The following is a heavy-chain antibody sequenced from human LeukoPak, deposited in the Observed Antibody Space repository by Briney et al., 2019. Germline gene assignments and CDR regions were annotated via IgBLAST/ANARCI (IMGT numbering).Heavy chain of an antibody. D-gene: IGHD2-2*01. CDR3: ARGQSPDIVVVPAAIDY. J-gene: IGHJ4*02. Sequence: GASVKVSCKASGYTFTSYYMHWVRQAPGQGLEWMGIINPSGGSTSYAQKFQGRVTMTRDTSTSTVYMELSSLRSEDTAVYYCARGQSPDIVVVPAAIDYWGQGTLVTVSS. V-gene: IGHV1-46*01. CDR1: GYTFTSYY. CDR2: INPSGGST.